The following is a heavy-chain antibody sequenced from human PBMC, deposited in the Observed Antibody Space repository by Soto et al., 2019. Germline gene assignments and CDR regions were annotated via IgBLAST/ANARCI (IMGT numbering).Heavy chain of an antibody. V-gene: IGHV4-39*01. Sequence: QLQLQESGPGLVKPSETLSLTCTVSGGSISSSSYYWGWIRQPPGKGLEWIGSIYYSGTTYYNPSLARRITIAVDTSKDQFSLKLTSVTAADTAVYYCARQVGGSGFDYWGQGTLVTVSS. J-gene: IGHJ4*02. CDR2: IYYSGTT. CDR3: ARQVGGSGFDY. D-gene: IGHD3-10*01. CDR1: GGSISSSSYY.